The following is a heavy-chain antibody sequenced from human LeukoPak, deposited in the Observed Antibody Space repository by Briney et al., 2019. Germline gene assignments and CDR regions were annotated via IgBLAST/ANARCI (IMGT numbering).Heavy chain of an antibody. J-gene: IGHJ6*04. CDR3: QTVNGIRYFDWSKPTQYYYGMDV. CDR2: INHSGST. V-gene: IGHV4-34*01. D-gene: IGHD3-9*01. Sequence: SETLSLTCAVYGGSFSGYYWSWIRQPPGKGLDWLGEINHSGSTNYNPSLKSRVTISVDTSKNQFSLKLSSVTAADTAVYYCQTVNGIRYFDWSKPTQYYYGMDVWGKGTTVTVSS. CDR1: GGSFSGYY.